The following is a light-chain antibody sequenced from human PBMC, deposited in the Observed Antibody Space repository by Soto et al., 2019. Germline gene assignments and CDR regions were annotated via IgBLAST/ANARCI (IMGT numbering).Light chain of an antibody. Sequence: DIQMTQSPSTRSASVGARVTITFRASQIISIWLAWYQQKPGKAPKILIYKASSLESGVPSRFSGSGSGTEFTLTISSLEPEDFAVYYCQQRDNWPWTFGQGTKVDIK. CDR3: QQRDNWPWT. CDR1: QIISIW. J-gene: IGKJ1*01. V-gene: IGKV1-5*03. CDR2: KAS.